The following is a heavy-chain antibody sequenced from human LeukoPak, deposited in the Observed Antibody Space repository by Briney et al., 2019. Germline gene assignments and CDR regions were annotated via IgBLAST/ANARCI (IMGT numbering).Heavy chain of an antibody. CDR1: GFTFSSYS. J-gene: IGHJ3*01. V-gene: IGHV3-21*04. CDR2: ISISSSYI. D-gene: IGHD6-13*01. Sequence: GGSLILSCAASGFTFSSYSRNGVRQAPGKGVEWGSSISISSSYIYYADSVQGRFTISRDNSKNTLYLQMNSLRAEDTAVYYCAQAGFRIAAAGDPFDLWGQGTMVPVSS. CDR3: AQAGFRIAAAGDPFDL.